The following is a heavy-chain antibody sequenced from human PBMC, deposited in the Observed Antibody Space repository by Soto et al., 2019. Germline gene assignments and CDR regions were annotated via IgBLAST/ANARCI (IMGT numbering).Heavy chain of an antibody. CDR1: GFTFDDYG. D-gene: IGHD2-2*01. CDR2: INWNGGST. J-gene: IGHJ6*03. V-gene: IGHV3-20*01. Sequence: PGGSLRLSCAASGFTFDDYGMSWVRQAPGKGLEWVSGINWNGGSTGYADSVKGRFTISRDNAKNSLYLQMNSLRAEDTALYHCARLKGYCSSTSCYLYYYMDVWGKGTTVTVSS. CDR3: ARLKGYCSSTSCYLYYYMDV.